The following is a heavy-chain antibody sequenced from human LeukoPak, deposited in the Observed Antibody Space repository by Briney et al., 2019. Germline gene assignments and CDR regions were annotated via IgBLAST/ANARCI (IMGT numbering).Heavy chain of an antibody. CDR2: IYYSGST. D-gene: IGHD3-10*01. V-gene: IGHV4-39*07. Sequence: SETLSLTCTVSGGSISSSSYYWGWIRQPPGKGLEWIGSIYYSGSTYYNPSLKSRVTISVDTSKNQFSLRLSSVTAADTAVYYCARTTMVRGTYYMDVWGKGTTVTVSS. CDR1: GGSISSSSYY. CDR3: ARTTMVRGTYYMDV. J-gene: IGHJ6*03.